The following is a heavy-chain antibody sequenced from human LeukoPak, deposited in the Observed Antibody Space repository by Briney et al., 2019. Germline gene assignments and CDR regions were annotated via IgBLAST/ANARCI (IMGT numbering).Heavy chain of an antibody. CDR2: INHSGST. CDR1: GGSFSGYY. Sequence: SETLSLTCAVYGGSFSGYYWSWIRQPPGKGLEWIGEINHSGSTNYNPSLKSRVTISVDTSKNQFSLKLSSVTAADTAVYYCARDQVRVYDYVWGSYRYTGYFDYWGQGTLVTVSS. J-gene: IGHJ4*02. V-gene: IGHV4-34*01. CDR3: ARDQVRVYDYVWGSYRYTGYFDY. D-gene: IGHD3-16*02.